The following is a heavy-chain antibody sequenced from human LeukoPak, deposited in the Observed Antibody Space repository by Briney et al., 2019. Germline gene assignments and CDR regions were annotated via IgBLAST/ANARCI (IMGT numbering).Heavy chain of an antibody. D-gene: IGHD6-13*01. CDR1: GGSISSSSYY. V-gene: IGHV4-39*07. J-gene: IGHJ5*02. Sequence: SETLSLTCTVSGGSISSSSYYWGWIRQPPGKGLEWIGSIYYSGSTNYNPSLKSRVTISVDTSKNQFSLKLSSETAADTAVYYCARGWSSSHWNWFDPWGQGTMVTVSS. CDR2: IYYSGST. CDR3: ARGWSSSHWNWFDP.